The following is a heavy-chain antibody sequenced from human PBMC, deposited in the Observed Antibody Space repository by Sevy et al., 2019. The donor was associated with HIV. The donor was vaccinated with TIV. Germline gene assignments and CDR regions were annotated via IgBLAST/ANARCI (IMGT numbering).Heavy chain of an antibody. CDR1: GFTFRSYD. V-gene: IGHV3-33*01. Sequence: GGSLRLSCAASGFTFRSYDMHRVRQAPGKGPEWVAIIYYDQSLKYYADSVKGRFTISRDNSKNTLYLQMNSLRVDDTAVYYCARDLGSGWYPLDYWGQGTLVTVSS. CDR2: IYYDQSLK. D-gene: IGHD6-19*01. CDR3: ARDLGSGWYPLDY. J-gene: IGHJ4*02.